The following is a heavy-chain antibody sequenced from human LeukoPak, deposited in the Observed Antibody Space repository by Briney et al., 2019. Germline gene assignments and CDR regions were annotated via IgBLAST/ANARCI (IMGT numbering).Heavy chain of an antibody. D-gene: IGHD6-13*01. Sequence: SETLSLTCTVSGGSINNYYWSWIRQPPGKGLEWIGEINHSGSTNYNPSLKSRVTISVDTSKNQFSLKLSSVTAADTAVYYCARGFYSSSWYFSPKFDYWGQGTLVTVSS. CDR1: GGSINNYY. J-gene: IGHJ4*02. CDR3: ARGFYSSSWYFSPKFDY. V-gene: IGHV4-34*01. CDR2: INHSGST.